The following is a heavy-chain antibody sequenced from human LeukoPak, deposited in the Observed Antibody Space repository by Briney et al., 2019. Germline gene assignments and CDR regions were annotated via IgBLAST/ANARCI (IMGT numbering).Heavy chain of an antibody. CDR1: GGSISRSSYY. CDR3: ARQHPIYDSSGYDDY. Sequence: KASETLCLTCTVSGGSISRSSYYWGWIRQPPGKGLEWIGSIFYSGSTYYNPSLKSRVTISVDTSKNQFSLKLSSVTAAGTAVYYCARQHPIYDSSGYDDYWGQGTLVTVSS. J-gene: IGHJ4*02. D-gene: IGHD3-22*01. V-gene: IGHV4-39*01. CDR2: IFYSGST.